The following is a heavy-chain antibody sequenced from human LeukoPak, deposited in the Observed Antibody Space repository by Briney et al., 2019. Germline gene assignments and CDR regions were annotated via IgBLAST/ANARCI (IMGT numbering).Heavy chain of an antibody. CDR2: FDPENGEP. J-gene: IGHJ6*02. CDR3: TTDRISMVRGGRTYFYHGTDA. V-gene: IGHV1-24*01. CDR1: GYTLTELS. D-gene: IGHD3-10*01. Sequence: ASVKVSCKVSGYTLTELSMHWVRQAPGKGLEWMGHFDPENGEPIYTQKFQARVTMTEDTSTDTAYMELSSLRSEDTAVYYCTTDRISMVRGGRTYFYHGTDAWGQGTTVIVSS.